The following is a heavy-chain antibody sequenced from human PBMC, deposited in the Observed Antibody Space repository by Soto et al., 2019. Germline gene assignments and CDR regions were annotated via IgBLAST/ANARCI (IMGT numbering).Heavy chain of an antibody. Sequence: HPGGSLRLSCAASGFTFSSYGMHWVRQAPGKGLEWVAVISYDGSNKYYADSVKGRFTISRDNSKNTLYLQMNSLRAEDTAVYYCAKDAVEYYFDYWGQGTLVTVSS. V-gene: IGHV3-30*18. D-gene: IGHD3-3*01. CDR3: AKDAVEYYFDY. CDR2: ISYDGSNK. CDR1: GFTFSSYG. J-gene: IGHJ4*02.